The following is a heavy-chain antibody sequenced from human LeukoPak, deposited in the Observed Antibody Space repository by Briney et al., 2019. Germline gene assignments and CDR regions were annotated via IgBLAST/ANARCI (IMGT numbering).Heavy chain of an antibody. CDR1: GFTFSSYE. J-gene: IGHJ4*02. CDR2: INWNGDST. V-gene: IGHV3-20*04. Sequence: GGSLRLSCAASGFTFSSYEMNWVRQAPGKGLEWVAGINWNGDSTGYADSVKGRFTISRYNAKNSLFLQMNSLRAEDTAFYYCARRHCTSTSCFGFDYWGRGTLVTVSS. CDR3: ARRHCTSTSCFGFDY. D-gene: IGHD2-2*01.